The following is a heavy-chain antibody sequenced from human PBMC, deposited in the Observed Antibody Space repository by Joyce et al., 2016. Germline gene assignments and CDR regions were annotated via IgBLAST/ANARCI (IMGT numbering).Heavy chain of an antibody. V-gene: IGHV1-18*01. D-gene: IGHD4-17*01. Sequence: QVQLVQSGAEVKTTGASVKVSCKASGYRFTSYGIHWGRQAPGQGLEWMGRNQPHNGNTNYAQKLLDRVIMTTDTYTNTAYMELRSLRSDDTATYYCARDYGDPRQFDFWGQGTLVTVAS. CDR1: GYRFTSYG. CDR3: ARDYGDPRQFDF. CDR2: NQPHNGNT. J-gene: IGHJ4*02.